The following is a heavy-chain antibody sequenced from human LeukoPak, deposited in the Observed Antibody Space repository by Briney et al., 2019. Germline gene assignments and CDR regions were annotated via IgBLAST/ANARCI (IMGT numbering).Heavy chain of an antibody. V-gene: IGHV4-34*01. CDR3: PRGLFDY. J-gene: IGHJ4*02. Sequence: SETLSLTCAVYGGSFSGYYWSWIPEPPGKRLEWIGDIIHSESPNYNPSLKSRVNISVDTSKNQFSLKLSSVTAADTAVYDCPRGLFDYWGQGTLVTVSS. CDR1: GGSFSGYY. CDR2: IIHSESP.